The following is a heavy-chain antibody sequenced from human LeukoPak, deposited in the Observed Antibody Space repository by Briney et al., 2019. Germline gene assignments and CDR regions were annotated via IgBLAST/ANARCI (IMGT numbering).Heavy chain of an antibody. CDR2: IYYSGST. Sequence: PSETLSLTCTVSGGSISSSSYYGGWIRQPPGKGLEWIGSIYYSGSTYYNPSLKSRVTISVDTSKNQFSLKLSSVTAADTAVYYCAPYGGNRYFDLWGRGTLVTVSS. CDR1: GGSISSSSYY. D-gene: IGHD4-23*01. J-gene: IGHJ2*01. CDR3: APYGGNRYFDL. V-gene: IGHV4-39*01.